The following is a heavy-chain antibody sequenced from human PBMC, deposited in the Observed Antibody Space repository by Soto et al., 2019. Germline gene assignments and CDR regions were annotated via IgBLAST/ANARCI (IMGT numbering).Heavy chain of an antibody. CDR2: IDPSDSYT. Sequence: PGESLKISCEGSGYSFTSYWISWVRQMPGKGLEWMGRIDPSDSYTNYSPSFQGHVTISADKSISTAYLQWSSLKASDTAMYYCASQVQLCHYYGMDVWGQGTTVTVSS. D-gene: IGHD5-18*01. V-gene: IGHV5-10-1*01. J-gene: IGHJ6*02. CDR1: GYSFTSYW. CDR3: ASQVQLCHYYGMDV.